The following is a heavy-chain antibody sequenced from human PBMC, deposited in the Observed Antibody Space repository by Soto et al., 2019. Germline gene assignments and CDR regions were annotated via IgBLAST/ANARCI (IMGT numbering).Heavy chain of an antibody. CDR3: AKHELHQNIAVAGTRFDY. CDR1: GFTFSSYA. J-gene: IGHJ4*02. CDR2: ISGSGGST. V-gene: IGHV3-23*01. D-gene: IGHD6-19*01. Sequence: EVQLLESGGGLVQPGGSLRLSCAASGFTFSSYAMSWVRQAPGKGLEWVSAISGSGGSTYYADSVKGRFTISRDNSKNTLYLQMNSLRAEDTDVYYCAKHELHQNIAVAGTRFDYWGQGTLVTVSS.